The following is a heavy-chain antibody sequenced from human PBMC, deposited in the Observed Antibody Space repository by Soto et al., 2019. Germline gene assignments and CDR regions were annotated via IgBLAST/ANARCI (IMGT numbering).Heavy chain of an antibody. CDR3: ARDRRAYYYDSSGYRPGYGMDV. Sequence: GGSLRLSCAASGFTFSSYDMHWVRQATGKGLEWVSAIGTAGDTYYPGSVKGRFTISRENAKNSLYLQMNSLRAGDTAVYYCARDRRAYYYDSSGYRPGYGMDVWGQGNTVTVSS. CDR2: IGTAGDT. D-gene: IGHD3-22*01. J-gene: IGHJ6*02. V-gene: IGHV3-13*04. CDR1: GFTFSSYD.